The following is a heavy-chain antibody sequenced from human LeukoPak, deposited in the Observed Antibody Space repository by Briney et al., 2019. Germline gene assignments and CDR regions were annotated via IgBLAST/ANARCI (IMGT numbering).Heavy chain of an antibody. CDR1: GFTFSNFW. CDR2: IKQDGSEK. Sequence: GGSLRLSSAASGFTFSNFWMTWVRQAPGKGLEWVATIKQDGSEKYYVDSERGRFTISRDNAKNSLCLQMNSLRAEDTAVYYCARGSGHYWGQGTLVTVSS. J-gene: IGHJ4*02. V-gene: IGHV3-7*01. D-gene: IGHD6-19*01. CDR3: ARGSGHY.